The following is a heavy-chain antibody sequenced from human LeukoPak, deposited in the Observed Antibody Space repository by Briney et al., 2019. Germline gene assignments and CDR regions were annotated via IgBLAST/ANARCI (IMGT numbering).Heavy chain of an antibody. CDR1: GYTFTSYG. D-gene: IGHD1-14*01. Sequence: GASVKVSCKASGYTFTSYGISWVRQAPGQGLEWMGWISAYNCDTNYAQKLQGRVTMTTDTSTSTAYMELRSLKSDDTAVYYCAREGVNRIRYYYYGMDVWGQGTTVTVSS. J-gene: IGHJ6*02. CDR3: AREGVNRIRYYYYGMDV. V-gene: IGHV1-18*01. CDR2: ISAYNCDT.